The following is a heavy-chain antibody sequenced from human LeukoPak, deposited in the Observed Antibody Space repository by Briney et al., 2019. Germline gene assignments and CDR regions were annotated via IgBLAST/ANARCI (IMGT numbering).Heavy chain of an antibody. Sequence: ASVKVSCKASGYTFTKFGISWVRQAPGQGLEWMGWITPYNGNTNYAQKLQGRVTMTTDTSTSTAYMELRSLRSDDTAVYYCARGLESYYGSGFDPWGQGTLVTVSS. V-gene: IGHV1-18*04. CDR2: ITPYNGNT. CDR1: GYTFTKFG. J-gene: IGHJ5*02. CDR3: ARGLESYYGSGFDP. D-gene: IGHD3-10*01.